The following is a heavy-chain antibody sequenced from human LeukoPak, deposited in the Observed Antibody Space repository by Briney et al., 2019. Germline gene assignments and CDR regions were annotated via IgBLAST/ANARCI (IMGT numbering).Heavy chain of an antibody. CDR1: GFTFSSYG. J-gene: IGHJ4*02. CDR2: ISYDGSNK. CDR3: ARESIAARSYDY. D-gene: IGHD6-6*01. V-gene: IGHV3-30*03. Sequence: GGSLRLSCAASGFTFSSYGMHWVRQAPGKGLEWVAVISYDGSNKYYADSVKGRFTISRDNSKNTLYLQMNSLRAEDTAVYYCARESIAARSYDYWGQGTLVTVSS.